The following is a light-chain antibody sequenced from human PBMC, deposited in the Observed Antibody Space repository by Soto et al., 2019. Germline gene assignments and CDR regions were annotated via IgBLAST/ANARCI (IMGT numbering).Light chain of an antibody. CDR2: AAS. Sequence: EIVMTQSPATLSLSPVERATLSCRASQSVSSSYLSWYQQKPGQAPRLLIYAASTRATGIPARFSGSGSGTEFTLTIASLQSEDFAVYYCQQRSNWPPLTFGGGTKVDI. CDR3: QQRSNWPPLT. CDR1: QSVSSSY. J-gene: IGKJ4*01. V-gene: IGKV3D-7*01.